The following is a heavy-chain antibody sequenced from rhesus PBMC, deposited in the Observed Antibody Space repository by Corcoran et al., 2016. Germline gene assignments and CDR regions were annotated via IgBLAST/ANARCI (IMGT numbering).Heavy chain of an antibody. CDR2: ISYSGST. J-gene: IGHJ4*01. D-gene: IGHD3-3*01. CDR3: ARGQYLDWLLWGY. CDR1: GGSIRSSYYY. V-gene: IGHV4-122*02. Sequence: QVQLQESGPGLVKPAETLSLTCTVSGGSIRSSYYYWSWIRQAPGKGLEWIGYISYSGSTSYNPSLKSRVTISRDTSKNQFSLKLSSVTAADTAVYYCARGQYLDWLLWGYWGQGVLVTVSS.